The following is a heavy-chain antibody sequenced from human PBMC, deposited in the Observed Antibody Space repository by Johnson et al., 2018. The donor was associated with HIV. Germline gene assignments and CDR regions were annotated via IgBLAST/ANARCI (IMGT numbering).Heavy chain of an antibody. J-gene: IGHJ3*02. CDR2: IRFDGSNK. D-gene: IGHD6-6*01. V-gene: IGHV3-30*02. CDR1: GFTFSSYG. CDR3: ARVVEAARVPLHDAFDI. Sequence: QVQLVESGGGVVQPGGSLRLSCAASGFTFSSYGMHWVRQAPGKGLEWVAFIRFDGSNKYYADSVKGRFPISSDNSKNTLYLQMNSLRAEDTAVFYCARVVEAARVPLHDAFDIWGQGTVVTVSS.